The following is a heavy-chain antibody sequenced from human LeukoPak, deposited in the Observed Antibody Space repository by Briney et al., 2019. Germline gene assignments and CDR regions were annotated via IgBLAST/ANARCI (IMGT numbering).Heavy chain of an antibody. CDR1: GYTFTSIY. V-gene: IGHV1-46*01. J-gene: IGHJ3*02. CDR2: INPSGGST. D-gene: IGHD2-21*02. CDR3: ALGHYCGGDCYSAYAFDI. Sequence: VASVKVSCKASGYTFTSIYMHWVRQAPGQGLEWMGIINPSGGSTNYAQKFQGTVTMIRDTSTSTVYMELSSLRSEDTAVYYCALGHYCGGDCYSAYAFDIWGQGTMVTVSS.